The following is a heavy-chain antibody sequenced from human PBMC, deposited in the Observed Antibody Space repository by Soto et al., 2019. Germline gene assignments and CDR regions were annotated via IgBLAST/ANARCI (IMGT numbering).Heavy chain of an antibody. CDR3: ARGDCSSNSCYRRHWFDP. V-gene: IGHV1-2*04. D-gene: IGHD2-2*01. J-gene: IGHJ5*02. Sequence: ASVKVSCKASGYTFTGYYMHWVRQAPGQGLKWMGWINPNSGGTNYAQKFQGWVTMTRDTSISTAYMELSRLRSDDTAVYYCARGDCSSNSCYRRHWFDPWGQGTLVTVSS. CDR1: GYTFTGYY. CDR2: INPNSGGT.